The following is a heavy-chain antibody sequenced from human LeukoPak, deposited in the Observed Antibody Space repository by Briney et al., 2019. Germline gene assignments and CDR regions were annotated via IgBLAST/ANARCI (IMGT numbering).Heavy chain of an antibody. CDR3: AKDRAPFGESPFDY. J-gene: IGHJ4*02. D-gene: IGHD3-10*01. V-gene: IGHV3-30-3*01. Sequence: PGGSLRLSCTASGFTLSCCAIHWVRQAPGKGLEWVAVVSPDGRDKYYADSVKGRFTISRDNSKNTLYLQMNSLRAEDTAVYYCAKDRAPFGESPFDYWGQGTLVTVSS. CDR2: VSPDGRDK. CDR1: GFTLSCCA.